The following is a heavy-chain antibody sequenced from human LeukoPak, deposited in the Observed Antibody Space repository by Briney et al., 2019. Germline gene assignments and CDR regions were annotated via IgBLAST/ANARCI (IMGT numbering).Heavy chain of an antibody. D-gene: IGHD6-19*01. V-gene: IGHV4-39*07. J-gene: IGHJ4*02. Sequence: PSETLSLTCTVSGGSISSSSYYWGWIRQPPGKGLEWIGSIYYSGSTYYNPSLKSRVTISVDTSKNQFSLKLSSVTAADTAVYYCASQSTGYSSGWYGENYWGQGTLVTVSS. CDR2: IYYSGST. CDR1: GGSISSSSYY. CDR3: ASQSTGYSSGWYGENY.